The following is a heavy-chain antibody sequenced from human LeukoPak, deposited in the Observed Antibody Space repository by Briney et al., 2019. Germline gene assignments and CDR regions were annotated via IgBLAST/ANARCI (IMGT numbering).Heavy chain of an antibody. Sequence: GGSLRLSGAASGFTFSSYEMNWVRQAPGKGLEWVSYISSSGSTIYYADSVKGRFTISRDNAKNSLYLQMNSLRAEDTAVYYCARKPSSSWYRFDYWGQGTLVTVSS. CDR2: ISSSGSTI. CDR1: GFTFSSYE. D-gene: IGHD6-13*01. CDR3: ARKPSSSWYRFDY. J-gene: IGHJ4*02. V-gene: IGHV3-48*03.